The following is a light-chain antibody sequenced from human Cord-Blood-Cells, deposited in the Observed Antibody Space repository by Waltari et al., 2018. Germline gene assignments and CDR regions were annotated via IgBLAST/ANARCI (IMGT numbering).Light chain of an antibody. CDR1: SSDVGGYTL. J-gene: IGLJ3*02. CDR2: EGS. CDR3: CSYAGSSTWV. V-gene: IGLV2-23*01. Sequence: HSALTQPASVSGSPGHSITISCPGTSSDVGGYTLVPWYQQHPGKAPKLMIYEGSKRPSGVSNRFSGSKSGNTASLTISGLQAEDEADYYCCSYAGSSTWVFGGGTKLTVL.